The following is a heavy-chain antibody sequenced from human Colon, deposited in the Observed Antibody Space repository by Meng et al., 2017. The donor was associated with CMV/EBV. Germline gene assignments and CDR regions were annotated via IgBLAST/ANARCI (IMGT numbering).Heavy chain of an antibody. D-gene: IGHD4-23*01. CDR1: GGSFAIYY. V-gene: IGHV4-34*01. CDR2: INHSGIT. J-gene: IGHJ4*02. CDR3: ARGRPGGFLYYFDY. Sequence: SETLSLTCAVYGGSFAIYYWSWIRQAPGKGLEWIGEINHSGITNHNPSLKSRVTLSVDTSKNQLSLRLNSVTAADTAVYYCARGRPGGFLYYFDYWGQGALVTVSS.